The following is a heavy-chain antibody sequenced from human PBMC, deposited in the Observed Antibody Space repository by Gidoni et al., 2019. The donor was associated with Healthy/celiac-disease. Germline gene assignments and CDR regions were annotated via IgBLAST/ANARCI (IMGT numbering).Heavy chain of an antibody. CDR3: ARGDTGLVGYHFDY. CDR2: ISYDGSNK. V-gene: IGHV3-30-3*01. Sequence: QVQLVESGGGVVQPGRSLRLSCAASGFTFSSYAMHWVRQAPGKGLEWVAVISYDGSNKYYADSVKGRFTISRDNSKNTLYLQMNSLRAEDTAGYYCARGDTGLVGYHFDYWGQGTLVTVSS. J-gene: IGHJ4*02. CDR1: GFTFSSYA. D-gene: IGHD5-18*01.